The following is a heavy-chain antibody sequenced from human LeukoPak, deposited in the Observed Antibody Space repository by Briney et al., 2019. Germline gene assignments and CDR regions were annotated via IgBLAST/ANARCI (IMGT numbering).Heavy chain of an antibody. D-gene: IGHD4-11*01. CDR3: ARAQSPTGYYGLDV. CDR1: GFTVSSNY. J-gene: IGHJ6*02. V-gene: IGHV3-53*01. Sequence: GGSLRLSCAASGFTVSSNYMHWVRQAPGKGLERVSVIFSGGTTHYADSVRGRFTISRDKSKNRLYLQMNSLRAEDTAVYYCARAQSPTGYYGLDVWGQGTTVTVSS. CDR2: IFSGGTT.